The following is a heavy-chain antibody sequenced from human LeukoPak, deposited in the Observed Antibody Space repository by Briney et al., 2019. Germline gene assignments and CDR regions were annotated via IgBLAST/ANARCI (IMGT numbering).Heavy chain of an antibody. CDR3: ARGSTSDWPLEY. CDR2: INDYNGDT. Sequence: ASVKVSCKASGYSLINYAIHWVRQAPGQRLEWMGWINDYNGDTEYSQKFQGRVTITRDTSASTAYMELSTLRTEDTAVYYCARGSTSDWPLEYWGRGILVTVSS. CDR1: GYSLINYA. D-gene: IGHD2-2*01. J-gene: IGHJ4*02. V-gene: IGHV1-3*01.